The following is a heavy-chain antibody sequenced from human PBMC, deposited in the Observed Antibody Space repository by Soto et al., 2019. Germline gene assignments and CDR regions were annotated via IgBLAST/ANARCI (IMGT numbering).Heavy chain of an antibody. J-gene: IGHJ4*02. CDR2: INGAGSNT. CDR3: ARDHFGGNTDY. CDR1: GFSFSSYW. V-gene: IGHV3-74*01. Sequence: EVQLVESGGDLVQPGGSLRLSCVASGFSFSSYWIHCVRHVPGKGLVWVSRINGAGSNTDYADSVKGRFTISRDNTKNTLYLQMNSLRADDTAVYYCARDHFGGNTDYWGQGTLVTVSS. D-gene: IGHD2-15*01.